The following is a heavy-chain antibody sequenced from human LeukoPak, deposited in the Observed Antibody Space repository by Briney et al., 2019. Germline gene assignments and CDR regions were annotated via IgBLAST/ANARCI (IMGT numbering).Heavy chain of an antibody. D-gene: IGHD3-9*01. CDR1: GFTVSSNY. Sequence: GGSLRLSCAASGFTVSSNYMSWVRQAPGKGLEWVSVIYSGGSTYYADSVKGRFTISRDNSKNTLYLQMNSLRAEDTAVYYCAREEAYYDILTGPHYYGMDVWGQGTTVTVSS. J-gene: IGHJ6*02. V-gene: IGHV3-66*01. CDR2: IYSGGST. CDR3: AREEAYYDILTGPHYYGMDV.